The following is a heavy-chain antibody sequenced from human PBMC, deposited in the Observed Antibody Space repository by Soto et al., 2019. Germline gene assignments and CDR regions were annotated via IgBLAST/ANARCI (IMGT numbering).Heavy chain of an antibody. CDR2: IYYSGTT. D-gene: IGHD4-17*01. CDR1: GGSISSSSYY. J-gene: IGHJ1*01. V-gene: IGHV4-39*01. CDR3: ATSPLPFGDGVYFHH. Sequence: QLQMQESGPGLVKPSETLSLTCTVFGGSISSSSYYWVWIRQPPGKGLEWIGNIYYSGTTYYNPSLKSRVTISVDTSKNQFSLKLSSVTAADTAVYYCATSPLPFGDGVYFHHWGQGTLVTVSS.